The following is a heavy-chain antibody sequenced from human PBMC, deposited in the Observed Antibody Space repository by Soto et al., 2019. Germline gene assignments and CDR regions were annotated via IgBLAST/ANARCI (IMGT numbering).Heavy chain of an antibody. CDR2: INHSGST. V-gene: IGHV4-34*01. CDR3: AAKYGYSSSWLFDY. J-gene: IGHJ4*02. D-gene: IGHD6-13*01. CDR1: GGSFSGYY. Sequence: SETLSLTCAVYGGSFSGYYWSWIRQPPGKGLEWIGEINHSGSTNYNPSLKSRVTISVDTSKNQFSLKLSSVTAADTAVYYCAAKYGYSSSWLFDYWGQGTLVTVSS.